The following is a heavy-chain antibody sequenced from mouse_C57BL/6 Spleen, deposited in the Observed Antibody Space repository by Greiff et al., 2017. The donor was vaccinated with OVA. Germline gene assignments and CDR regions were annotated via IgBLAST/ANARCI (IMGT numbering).Heavy chain of an antibody. CDR3: ARHEDYGNYEYAMDY. V-gene: IGHV5-9*01. J-gene: IGHJ4*01. Sequence: DVQLVESGGGLVKPGGSLKLSCAASGFTFSSYTMSWVRQTPEKRLEWVATISGGGGNTYYPDSVKGRFTISRDNAKNTLYLQMSSLRSEDTALYYCARHEDYGNYEYAMDYWGQGTSVTVSS. D-gene: IGHD2-1*01. CDR2: ISGGGGNT. CDR1: GFTFSSYT.